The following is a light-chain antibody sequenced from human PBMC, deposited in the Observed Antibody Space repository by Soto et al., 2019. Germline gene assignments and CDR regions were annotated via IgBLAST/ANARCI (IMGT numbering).Light chain of an antibody. CDR3: VAWDDNLSARV. CDR1: TNDIGSYNY. J-gene: IGLJ3*02. Sequence: QSALTQPASVSGSPGQSITLSCAGTTNDIGSYNYVSWFQQHPGEAPKLIIFEVTHRPSGVPDRFSGSKSGTSASLVISALRSEDEADYYCVAWDDNLSARVFGGGTKVTVL. CDR2: EVT. V-gene: IGLV2-14*01.